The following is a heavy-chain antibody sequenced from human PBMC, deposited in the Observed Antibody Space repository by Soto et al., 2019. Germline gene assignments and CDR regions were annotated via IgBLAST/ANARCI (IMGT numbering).Heavy chain of an antibody. Sequence: ASVKVSCKASGYTFTSYGISWVRQAPGQGLEWMGWISAYNGNTNYAQKIQGRVNMTTDTSTSTAYMELRSLRSDDTAVYYCAREGIAVAGTSGYYYYGMDVWGQGTTVTVSS. CDR2: ISAYNGNT. J-gene: IGHJ6*02. CDR1: GYTFTSYG. D-gene: IGHD6-19*01. CDR3: AREGIAVAGTSGYYYYGMDV. V-gene: IGHV1-18*01.